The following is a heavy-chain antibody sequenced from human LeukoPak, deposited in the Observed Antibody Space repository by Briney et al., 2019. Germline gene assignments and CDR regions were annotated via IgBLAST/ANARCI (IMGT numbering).Heavy chain of an antibody. Sequence: PSETLSLTCAVSGGSISSYYWSWIRQPAGKGLEWIGRIYTSGSTNYNPSLKSRVTMSVDTSKNQFSLKLSSVTAADTAVYYCARDKVVAYCSSTSCYYAKAPGWFDPWGQGTLVTVSS. CDR2: IYTSGST. CDR3: ARDKVVAYCSSTSCYYAKAPGWFDP. V-gene: IGHV4-4*07. J-gene: IGHJ5*02. CDR1: GGSISSYY. D-gene: IGHD2-2*01.